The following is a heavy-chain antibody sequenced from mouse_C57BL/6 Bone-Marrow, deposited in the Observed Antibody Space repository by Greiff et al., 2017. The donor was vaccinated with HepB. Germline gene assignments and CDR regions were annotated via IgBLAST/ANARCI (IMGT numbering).Heavy chain of an antibody. CDR3: TTTVVDFDV. CDR1: GFNIKDDY. D-gene: IGHD1-1*01. J-gene: IGHJ1*03. V-gene: IGHV14-4*01. CDR2: IDPENGDT. Sequence: VQLQQSGAELVRPGASVKLSCTASGFNIKDDYMHWVKQRPEQGLEWIGWIDPENGDTEYASKFQGKATITADTSSNTAYLQLSSLTSEDTAVYYCTTTVVDFDVWGTGTTVTVSS.